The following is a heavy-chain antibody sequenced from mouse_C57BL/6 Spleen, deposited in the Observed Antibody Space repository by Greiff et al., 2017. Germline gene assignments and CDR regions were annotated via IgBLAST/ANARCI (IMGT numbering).Heavy chain of an antibody. Sequence: DVKLVESGGGLVKPGGSLKLSCAASGFTFSDYGMHWVRQAPEKGLEWVAYISSGSSTIYYADTVKGRFTISRDNAKNTLFLQMTSLRSEDTAMYYCASPSNYYGSSYYAMDYWGQGTSVTVSS. CDR3: ASPSNYYGSSYYAMDY. J-gene: IGHJ4*01. V-gene: IGHV5-17*01. CDR2: ISSGSSTI. CDR1: GFTFSDYG. D-gene: IGHD1-1*01.